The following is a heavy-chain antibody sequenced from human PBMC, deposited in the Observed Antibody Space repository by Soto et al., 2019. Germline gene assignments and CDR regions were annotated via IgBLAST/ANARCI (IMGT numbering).Heavy chain of an antibody. Sequence: QITLKESGPTLVKPTQTLTLTCTFSGFSLSTSGVGVGWIRQPPGKALEWLVLIYWDDDKRYSPSLKSRLTITKDTSKNQVVLTMTDMDPVDTATYYCAHRGGFGELIYWGQGTLVTVSS. J-gene: IGHJ4*02. CDR3: AHRGGFGELIY. D-gene: IGHD3-10*01. V-gene: IGHV2-5*02. CDR1: GFSLSTSGVG. CDR2: IYWDDDK.